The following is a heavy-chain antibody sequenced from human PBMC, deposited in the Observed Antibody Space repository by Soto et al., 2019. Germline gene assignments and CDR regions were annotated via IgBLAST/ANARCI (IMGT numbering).Heavy chain of an antibody. V-gene: IGHV4-31*01. CDR2: IYNTGTP. D-gene: IGHD3-9*01. Sequence: PSETLSLTCTVSGASISSGGYYWSWIRQHPRKGLEWIGYIYNTGTPYYNPSLKSQVTISVDTSENQFSLKVNSVTAADTAVYYCARGSHNILTGSFDSWGQGTLVTVSS. CDR1: GASISSGGYY. J-gene: IGHJ4*02. CDR3: ARGSHNILTGSFDS.